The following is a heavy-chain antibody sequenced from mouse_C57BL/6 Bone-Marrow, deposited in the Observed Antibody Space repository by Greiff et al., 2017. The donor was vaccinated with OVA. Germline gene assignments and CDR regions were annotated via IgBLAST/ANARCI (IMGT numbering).Heavy chain of an antibody. Sequence: EVKLVESGGDLVKPGGSLKLSCAASGFTFSSYGMSWVRQTPDKRLEWVATISSGGSYTYYPDSVKGRFTISRDNAKNTLYLQMSRLKSEDTAMYYCARPRRGSSYGFAYWGQGTLVTVSA. V-gene: IGHV5-6*01. CDR2: ISSGGSYT. CDR3: ARPRRGSSYGFAY. CDR1: GFTFSSYG. D-gene: IGHD1-1*01. J-gene: IGHJ3*01.